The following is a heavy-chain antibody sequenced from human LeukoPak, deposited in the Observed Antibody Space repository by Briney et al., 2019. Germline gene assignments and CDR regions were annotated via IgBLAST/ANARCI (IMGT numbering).Heavy chain of an antibody. CDR3: AKDFVGGYCSGGSCYSGHWFDP. D-gene: IGHD2-15*01. CDR1: GFTSSSYA. CDR2: ISGSGGST. V-gene: IGHV3-23*01. J-gene: IGHJ5*02. Sequence: PGGSLRLSCAASGFTSSSYAMSWVRQAPGKGPEWVSAISGSGGSTYYADSVKGRFTISRDNSKNTLYLQMNSLRAEDTAVYYCAKDFVGGYCSGGSCYSGHWFDPWGQGTLVTVSS.